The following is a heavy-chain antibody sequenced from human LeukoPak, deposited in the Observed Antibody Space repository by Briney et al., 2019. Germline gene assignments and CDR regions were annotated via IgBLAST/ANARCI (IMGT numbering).Heavy chain of an antibody. Sequence: ASVKVSCKASGYTFSGHYLHWVRQAPGQGLEWMGRINPNSGGTNYAQKFQGRVTMTRDTSISTAYMELSRLRSDDTAVYYCAREMAPFGFGDGLVWLHFNYGMDVWGQGTTVTVSS. J-gene: IGHJ6*02. CDR1: GYTFSGHY. D-gene: IGHD3-10*01. CDR3: AREMAPFGFGDGLVWLHFNYGMDV. CDR2: INPNSGGT. V-gene: IGHV1-2*06.